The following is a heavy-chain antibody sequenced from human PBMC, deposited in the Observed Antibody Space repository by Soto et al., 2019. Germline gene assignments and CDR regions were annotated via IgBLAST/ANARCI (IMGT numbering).Heavy chain of an antibody. D-gene: IGHD1-26*01. Sequence: GGSLRLSCAASGFTFSSYWMSWVRQAPGKGLEWVANIKQDGSEKYYVDSVKGRFTISRDNAKNSLYLQMNSLRAEDTAVYYCASSGSYFGITGFGGHWGQGTLVTVSS. J-gene: IGHJ4*02. CDR3: ASSGSYFGITGFGGH. V-gene: IGHV3-7*05. CDR1: GFTFSSYW. CDR2: IKQDGSEK.